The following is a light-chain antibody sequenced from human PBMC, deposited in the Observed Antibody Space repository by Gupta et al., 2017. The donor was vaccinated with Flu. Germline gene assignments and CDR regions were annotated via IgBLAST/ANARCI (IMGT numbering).Light chain of an antibody. CDR1: QSISSY. CDR3: QQSYSTPWT. Sequence: DIQMTQSPSSLSASVGDRVTITCRASQSISSYLNWYQQKPGKAPNLLIYAASSLQSGVPSRFSGSGSGTDFTLTISSPQPEDFATYYCQQSYSTPWTFGQGTKVEIK. J-gene: IGKJ1*01. V-gene: IGKV1-39*01. CDR2: AAS.